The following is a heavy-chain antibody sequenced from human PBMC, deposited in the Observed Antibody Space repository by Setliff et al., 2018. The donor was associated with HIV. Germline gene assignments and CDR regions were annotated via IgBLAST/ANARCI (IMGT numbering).Heavy chain of an antibody. J-gene: IGHJ5*01. CDR2: INHSGST. Sequence: SETLSLTCAVYGGSFNEYYWNWIRQIPGKGLEWIGEINHSGSTNYNESLKRRLRISVDTSKNQLSLSLNSVTAADTAVYYCARAYRDNVWGSWRQISSWFDSWGQGNLVTVS. CDR3: ARAYRDNVWGSWRQISSWFDS. V-gene: IGHV4-34*01. D-gene: IGHD3-16*01. CDR1: GGSFNEYY.